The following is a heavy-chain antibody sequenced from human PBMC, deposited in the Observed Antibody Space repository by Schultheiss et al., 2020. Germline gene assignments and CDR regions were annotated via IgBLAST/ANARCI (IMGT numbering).Heavy chain of an antibody. CDR3: AREDVFREANWFDP. CDR1: GFTFSNAW. V-gene: IGHV3-15*01. Sequence: GGSLRLSCAASGFTFSNAWMSWVRQAPGKGLEWVGRIKSKTDGGTTDYAAPVKGRFTISRDDSKNTLYLQMNSLRAEDTAVYYCAREDVFREANWFDPWGQGTLVTVSS. J-gene: IGHJ5*02. CDR2: IKSKTDGGTT. D-gene: IGHD1-26*01.